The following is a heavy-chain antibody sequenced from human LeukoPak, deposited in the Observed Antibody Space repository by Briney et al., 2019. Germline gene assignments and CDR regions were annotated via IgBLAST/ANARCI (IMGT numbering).Heavy chain of an antibody. CDR3: ARDPPRVTMIVVAPDY. V-gene: IGHV1-2*02. CDR1: GYTFTGYY. Sequence: ASVKVSCKASGYTFTGYYMHWVRQAPGQGLEWMGWINPNSGGTNYAQKFQGRVTMTRDTSISTAYMEPSRLRSDDTAVYYCARDPPRVTMIVVAPDYWGQGTLVTVSS. D-gene: IGHD3-22*01. CDR2: INPNSGGT. J-gene: IGHJ4*02.